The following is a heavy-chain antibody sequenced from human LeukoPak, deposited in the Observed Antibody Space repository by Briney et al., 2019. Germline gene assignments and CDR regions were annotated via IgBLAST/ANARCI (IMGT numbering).Heavy chain of an antibody. D-gene: IGHD3-3*01. CDR3: AKGGDSWSGSTYYFDY. CDR1: GYTFTGYY. J-gene: IGHJ4*02. V-gene: IGHV1-2*02. CDR2: INPNSGGT. Sequence: ASVKVSCKASGYTFTGYYMHWVRQAPGQGLEWMGWINPNSGGTNYAQKFQGRVTMTRDTSISTAYMELSRLRSDDTAVYYCAKGGDSWSGSTYYFDYWGQGTLVTVSS.